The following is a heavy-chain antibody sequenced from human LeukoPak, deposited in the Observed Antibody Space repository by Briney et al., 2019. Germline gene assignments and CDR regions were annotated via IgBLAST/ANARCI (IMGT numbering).Heavy chain of an antibody. Sequence: NPGGSLRLSCAASGFTFSSYSMNWVRQAPGKGLEWVSSISSSSSYIYYADSVKGRFTISRDNSKNTLYLQMNSLRAEDTAVYYCAKAVFGVVISYWGQGTLVTVSS. J-gene: IGHJ4*02. CDR2: ISSSSSYI. D-gene: IGHD3-3*01. CDR3: AKAVFGVVISY. V-gene: IGHV3-21*01. CDR1: GFTFSSYS.